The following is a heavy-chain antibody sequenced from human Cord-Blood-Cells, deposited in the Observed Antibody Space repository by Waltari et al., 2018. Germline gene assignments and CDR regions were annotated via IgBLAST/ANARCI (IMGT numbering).Heavy chain of an antibody. CDR2: FYYSGST. V-gene: IGHV4-39*01. J-gene: IGHJ3*02. CDR3: ARMGDYAFDI. D-gene: IGHD3-16*01. CDR1: GGSISSSSSH. Sequence: QLQLQESGPGLVKPSETPSLTCTVSGGSISSSSSHWGWIRQPPGKGLELIGSFYYSGSTYYNPSLKRRVTISVDTSKNQFSLKLSSGTAADTAVYYCARMGDYAFDIWGQGTMVTVSS.